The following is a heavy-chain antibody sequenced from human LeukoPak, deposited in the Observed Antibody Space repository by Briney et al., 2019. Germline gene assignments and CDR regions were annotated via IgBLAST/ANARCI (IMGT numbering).Heavy chain of an antibody. D-gene: IGHD6-6*01. Sequence: SVTVSCKASGYTFTSYGISWVRQASGQGLEWMGGIIPIFGTANYAQKFQGRVTITTDESTSTAYMELSSLRSEDTAVYYCASNEYSSSSGAHYYYYYYMDVWGKGTTVTVSS. J-gene: IGHJ6*03. CDR2: IIPIFGTA. CDR1: GYTFTSYG. CDR3: ASNEYSSSSGAHYYYYYYMDV. V-gene: IGHV1-69*05.